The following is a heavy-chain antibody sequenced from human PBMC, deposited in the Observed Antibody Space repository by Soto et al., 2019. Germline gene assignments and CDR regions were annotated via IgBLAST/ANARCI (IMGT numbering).Heavy chain of an antibody. D-gene: IGHD4-17*01. Sequence: ASVKVSCKASGYTFTSYDINWVRQATGQGLEWMGWMNPNSGNTGYAQKFQGRVTMTRNTSISTAYMELSSLRSEDTAVYYCGRYLTTTVTNFDAFDIWGQGTTVTVSS. J-gene: IGHJ3*02. CDR1: GYTFTSYD. CDR2: MNPNSGNT. V-gene: IGHV1-8*01. CDR3: GRYLTTTVTNFDAFDI.